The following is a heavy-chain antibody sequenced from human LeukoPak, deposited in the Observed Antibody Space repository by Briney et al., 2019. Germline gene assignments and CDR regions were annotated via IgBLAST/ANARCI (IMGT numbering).Heavy chain of an antibody. CDR3: ARCGAAVTTHFSH. CDR1: GYSFSIYG. D-gene: IGHD4-17*01. Sequence: ASVKVSCKASGYSFSIYGITWARQAPGQGLEYLGWISASDGTTNYAQKVQDRVTMTTDTSTSTAYLELRSLRSEDTAVYYCARCGAAVTTHFSHWGQGTLVSVSS. J-gene: IGHJ4*02. CDR2: ISASDGTT. V-gene: IGHV1-18*01.